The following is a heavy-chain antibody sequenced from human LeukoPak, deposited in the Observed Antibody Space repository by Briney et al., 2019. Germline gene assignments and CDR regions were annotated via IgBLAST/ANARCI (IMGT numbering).Heavy chain of an antibody. CDR1: GFTFDDYA. CDR2: ISWDSRNI. Sequence: PGGSLRLSCAASGFTFDDYAMFWVRQAPGEGLEWVSGISWDSRNIGYAASVKGRFTVSRDNGKNSLYLQINSLRVEDTALYYCVRGNRDTSGFYYYYGMDVWGQGTTVSVSS. J-gene: IGHJ6*02. V-gene: IGHV3-9*01. CDR3: VRGNRDTSGFYYYYGMDV. D-gene: IGHD6-19*01.